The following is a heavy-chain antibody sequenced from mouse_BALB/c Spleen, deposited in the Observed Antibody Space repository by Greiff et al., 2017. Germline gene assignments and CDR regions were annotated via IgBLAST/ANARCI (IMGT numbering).Heavy chain of an antibody. CDR1: GFSLTSYG. CDR2: IWSGGST. V-gene: IGHV2-2*01. D-gene: IGHD2-3*01. J-gene: IGHJ2*01. Sequence: VMLVESGPGLVQPSQSLSITCTASGFSLTSYGVHWVRQSPGKGLEWLGVIWSGGSTDYNAAFISRLSISKDNSKSQVFFRMNSLQADDTAIYCCASYDGYYIDYWGQGTTLTVSS. CDR3: ASYDGYYIDY.